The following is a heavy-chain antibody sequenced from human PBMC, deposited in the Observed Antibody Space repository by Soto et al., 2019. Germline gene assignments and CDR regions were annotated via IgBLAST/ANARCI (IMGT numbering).Heavy chain of an antibody. V-gene: IGHV4-39*01. CDR2: IYHSGST. Sequence: SETLCLTCTVSGGSISNSTYFRGLIRQPPGKALEWIGIIYHSGSTYYNPSLKSRVIISVDTSKIQFSLKLSSVTAADTTVYYCARHRNWLQSPTYLDLWGPGTLVTVSS. CDR3: ARHRNWLQSPTYLDL. CDR1: GGSISNSTYF. D-gene: IGHD5-12*01. J-gene: IGHJ4*02.